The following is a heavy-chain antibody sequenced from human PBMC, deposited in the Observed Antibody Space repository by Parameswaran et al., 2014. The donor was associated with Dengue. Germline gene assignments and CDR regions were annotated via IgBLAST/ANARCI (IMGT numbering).Heavy chain of an antibody. J-gene: IGHJ4*02. CDR3: AREAAVAGPDY. V-gene: IGHV1-46*01. Sequence: WVRQAPGQGLEWMGIINPSGGSTSYAQKFQGRVTITRDTSASTAYMELSSLRSEDTAVYYCAREAAVAGPDYWGQGTLVTVSS. CDR2: INPSGGST. D-gene: IGHD6-19*01.